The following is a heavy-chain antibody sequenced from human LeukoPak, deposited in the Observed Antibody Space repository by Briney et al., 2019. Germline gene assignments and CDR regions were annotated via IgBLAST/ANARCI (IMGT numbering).Heavy chain of an antibody. CDR2: MYYSGST. J-gene: IGHJ4*02. Sequence: PSETLSLTCTVSGGSISSYYCSWIRQPPGKGLEWIGYMYYSGSTNYNPSLKSRVTISVDMSKNQFSLKLRTVTAAVSVVYYCVRSSTYHLFDDWGQGTLVTVSS. V-gene: IGHV4-59*08. CDR3: VRSSTYHLFDD. D-gene: IGHD2-15*01. CDR1: GGSISSYY.